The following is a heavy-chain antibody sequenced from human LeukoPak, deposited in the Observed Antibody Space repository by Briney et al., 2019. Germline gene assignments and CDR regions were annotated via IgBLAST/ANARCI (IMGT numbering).Heavy chain of an antibody. V-gene: IGHV1-8*01. Sequence: ASVKVSCKASGYTFTSYDINWVRQATGQGLEWMGWMNPNSGNTGYAQKFQGRVTMTRNTSISTAYMELSSLRSGDTAVYYCARGETTVTTGGYWGQGTLVTVSS. D-gene: IGHD4-17*01. CDR3: ARGETTVTTGGY. CDR2: MNPNSGNT. CDR1: GYTFTSYD. J-gene: IGHJ4*02.